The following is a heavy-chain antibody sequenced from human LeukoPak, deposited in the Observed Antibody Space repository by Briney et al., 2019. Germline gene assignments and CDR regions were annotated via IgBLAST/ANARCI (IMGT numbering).Heavy chain of an antibody. CDR1: GYTFTSYG. V-gene: IGHV1-18*01. D-gene: IGHD6-13*01. CDR3: ARIGAAAAQWYFDL. Sequence: ASVKVSCKASGYTFTSYGISWVRQAPGQGLEWMGWISAYNGNTNYAQKLQGRVTMATDTSTSTAYMELRSLRSDDTAVYYCARIGAAAAQWYFDLWGRGTLVTVSS. J-gene: IGHJ2*01. CDR2: ISAYNGNT.